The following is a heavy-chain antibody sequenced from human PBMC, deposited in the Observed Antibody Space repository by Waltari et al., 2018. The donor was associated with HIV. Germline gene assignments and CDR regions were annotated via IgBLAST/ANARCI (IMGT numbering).Heavy chain of an antibody. J-gene: IGHJ4*02. V-gene: IGHV3-33*01. D-gene: IGHD3-16*01. CDR2: IWSDGSQK. CDR1: GFKFSAYG. CDR3: VTDIGGGSWPSLAH. Sequence: QVELVESGGGVVQPGTSLRLSCAASGFKFSAYGMQWVRQAPGKGLEWVAVIWSDGSQKYYADSVKGRFTVSKDNSKSSVYLQANSLRAEDTAVYYCVTDIGGGSWPSLAHWGQGTLVTVSS.